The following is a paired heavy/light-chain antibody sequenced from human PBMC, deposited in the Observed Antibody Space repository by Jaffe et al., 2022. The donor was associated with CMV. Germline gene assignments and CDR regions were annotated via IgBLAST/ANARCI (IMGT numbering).Light chain of an antibody. V-gene: IGKV2-28*01. CDR1: QSLLYPNGYNY. J-gene: IGKJ1*01. CDR2: LGS. CDR3: MHGLQSPPWT. Sequence: DIVMTQSPLSLPVTPGEPAAISCRSSQSLLYPNGYNYLNWYLQKPGKSPQLLIYLGSNRASGVPGRFSGSGSGTDFTLKISRVEAEDVGVYYCMHGLQSPPWTFGQGTKVEIK.
Heavy chain of an antibody. D-gene: IGHD1-26*01. CDR1: GFTVKTNY. Sequence: EVQLVESGGGLVQPGGSLRLSCAASGFTVKTNYINWVRQAPGKGLEWVSTIYSDGSAYSADSVKGRFTISRDNSKNMVFLQMNTLRAEDTAVYFCARDLRAIAEVGAVFFDSWGQGTLVTVSS. CDR3: ARDLRAIAEVGAVFFDS. V-gene: IGHV3-66*01. CDR2: IYSDGSA. J-gene: IGHJ4*02.